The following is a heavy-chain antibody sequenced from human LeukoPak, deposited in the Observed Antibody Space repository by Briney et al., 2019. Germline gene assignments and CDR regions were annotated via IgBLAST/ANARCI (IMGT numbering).Heavy chain of an antibody. CDR2: VSGRGAST. CDR3: AKGIMGAARGIDY. J-gene: IGHJ4*02. CDR1: GFTFSDYA. D-gene: IGHD1-26*01. Sequence: PGGSLRLSCESSGFTFSDYAMNWVRQAPGKGLEWVSGVSGRGASTYYADSVKGRFAISRDNSKNTLYLQMNSLRAEDTAVYYCAKGIMGAARGIDYWGQGTLVTVSS. V-gene: IGHV3-23*01.